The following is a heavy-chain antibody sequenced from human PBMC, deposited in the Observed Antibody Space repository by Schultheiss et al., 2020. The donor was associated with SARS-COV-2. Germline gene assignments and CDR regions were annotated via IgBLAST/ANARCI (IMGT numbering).Heavy chain of an antibody. V-gene: IGHV4-4*07. CDR2: I. CDR1: GASISPYY. D-gene: IGHD4-17*01. Sequence: SETLSLTCTVSGASISPYYWSWLRQPAGKGLEWIGRIRVTMSEQTSKNQFSLKLRSVSAADTAVYYCVREGDYGDYHTFASWGQGTLVTVSS. CDR3: VREGDYGDYHTFAS. J-gene: IGHJ5*01.